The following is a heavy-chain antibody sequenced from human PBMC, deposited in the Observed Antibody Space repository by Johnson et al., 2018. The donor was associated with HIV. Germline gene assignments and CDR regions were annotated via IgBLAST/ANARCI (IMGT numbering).Heavy chain of an antibody. Sequence: QVQLVESGGGVVQPGRSLRLSCAASGFTFSNYAMHWVRQAPGKGLEWLSVISYDGSYKYYADSVKGRFTVSRDNSKNTLYLQMNSLRAEDTAVYYCARGKKQWLDEDAFDIWGQGTMVTVSS. CDR1: GFTFSNYA. CDR3: ARGKKQWLDEDAFDI. V-gene: IGHV3-30*14. D-gene: IGHD6-19*01. CDR2: ISYDGSYK. J-gene: IGHJ3*02.